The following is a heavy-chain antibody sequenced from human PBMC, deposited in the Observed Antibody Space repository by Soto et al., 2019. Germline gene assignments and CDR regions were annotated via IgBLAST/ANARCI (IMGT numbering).Heavy chain of an antibody. V-gene: IGHV1-18*01. CDR2: ISAYNGNT. J-gene: IGHJ3*02. Sequence: GASVKVSCKASGYTFTIYGISWVLQAPGQGLEWMGWISAYNGNTNYAQKLQGRVTMTTDTSTSTAYMELRSLRSDDTAVYYCARVVSLCRFDGLLENAFDIWGKGTMVTVS. CDR3: ARVVSLCRFDGLLENAFDI. D-gene: IGHD3-9*01. CDR1: GYTFTIYG.